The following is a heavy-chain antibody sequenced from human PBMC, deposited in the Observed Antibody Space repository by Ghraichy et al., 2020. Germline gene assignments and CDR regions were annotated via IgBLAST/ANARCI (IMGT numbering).Heavy chain of an antibody. Sequence: SETLSLTCAVSGSSITTSNWWAWIRQPPGKGLEWIGSIYYSGSTYSNLSLKSRVAMSVDTSKNQFSLKLSSVTAVDTAVYYCAGKTAGDGLGFDPWGHGTLVTVSS. J-gene: IGHJ5*02. CDR3: AGKTAGDGLGFDP. CDR2: IYYSGST. CDR1: GSSITTSNW. D-gene: IGHD1-14*01. V-gene: IGHV4-28*01.